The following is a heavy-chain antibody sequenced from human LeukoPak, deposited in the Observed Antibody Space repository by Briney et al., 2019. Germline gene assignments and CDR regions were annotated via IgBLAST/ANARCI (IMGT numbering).Heavy chain of an antibody. CDR2: IWYDGSNT. D-gene: IGHD1-14*01. Sequence: GGSLRLSCAASGFNFSNYGMHWVRQAPGKGLEWVAIIWYDGSNTYYADSVKGRFTISRGNSKNTLYLQMNSLRAEDTAVYYCARGLTEVGDWGQGTLVTVSS. CDR3: ARGLTEVGD. V-gene: IGHV3-33*01. CDR1: GFNFSNYG. J-gene: IGHJ4*02.